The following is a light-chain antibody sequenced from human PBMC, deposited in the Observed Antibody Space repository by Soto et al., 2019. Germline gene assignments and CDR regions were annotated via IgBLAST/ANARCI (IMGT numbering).Light chain of an antibody. J-gene: IGKJ2*01. CDR1: QAIKNE. CDR2: AAS. CDR3: LQDSKYPRT. Sequence: AIQMTQSPSSLSASVGDRVTILCRASQAIKNELGWYQQKPGKAPKLLIYAASTLQSGVPSRFSGSGSGTDFTLTISSLQPEDFATYYCLQDSKYPRTFGQGTKLEIK. V-gene: IGKV1-6*01.